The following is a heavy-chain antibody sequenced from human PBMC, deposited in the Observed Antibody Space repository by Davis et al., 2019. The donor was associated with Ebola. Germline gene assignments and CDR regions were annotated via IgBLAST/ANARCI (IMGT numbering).Heavy chain of an antibody. D-gene: IGHD2/OR15-2a*01. CDR2: LVLSADT. Sequence: PGGSLRLSCAASGFAFSSYVMSCVSRAPGNGLEWVSTLVLSADTYYADSVKGRFTISRDNSKNTLHLQMNSLGVEDTAMYYCVKDTSNIWFDVWGQGTMVTVSS. J-gene: IGHJ3*01. CDR1: GFAFSSYV. V-gene: IGHV3-23*01. CDR3: VKDTSNIWFDV.